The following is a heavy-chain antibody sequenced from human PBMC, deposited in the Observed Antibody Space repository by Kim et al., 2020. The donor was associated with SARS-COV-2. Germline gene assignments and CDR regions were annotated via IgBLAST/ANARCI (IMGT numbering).Heavy chain of an antibody. CDR3: ARVSRDIVDLVGYWYFDL. J-gene: IGHJ2*01. Sequence: SETLSLTCTVSGGSISSGGYYWSWIRQHPGKGLEWIGYIYYSGSTYYNPSLKSRVTISVDTSKNQFSLKLSSVTAADTAVYYCARVSRDIVDLVGYWYFDLWGRGTLVTVSS. CDR1: GGSISSGGYY. V-gene: IGHV4-31*03. CDR2: IYYSGST. D-gene: IGHD2-15*01.